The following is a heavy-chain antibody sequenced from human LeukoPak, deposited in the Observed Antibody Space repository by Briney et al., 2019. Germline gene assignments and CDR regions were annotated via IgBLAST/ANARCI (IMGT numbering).Heavy chain of an antibody. V-gene: IGHV3-48*01. CDR2: ISSSSSTI. J-gene: IGHJ4*02. CDR1: GFTFSSYS. Sequence: GGSLRLSCAASGFTFSSYSMNWVRQAPGKGLEWVSYISSSSSTIYYADSVKGRFTISRDNSKNTLFLQMNSLRAEDTAVYYCAKGGEVSSWYKRLKLYFDYWGQGTLVTVSS. D-gene: IGHD6-13*01. CDR3: AKGGEVSSWYKRLKLYFDY.